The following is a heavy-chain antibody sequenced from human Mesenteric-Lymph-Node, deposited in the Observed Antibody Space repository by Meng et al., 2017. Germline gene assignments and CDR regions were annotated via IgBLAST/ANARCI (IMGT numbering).Heavy chain of an antibody. J-gene: IGHJ4*02. CDR1: GFTFSSYW. D-gene: IGHD1-7*01. CDR3: ARDPSITTGTTQFDY. Sequence: GESLKISCAASGFTFSSYWMSWVRQAPGKGLEWVANIKQDGSEKYYVDSVKGRFTISRDNAKNSLYLQMNSLRAEDTAVYYCARDPSITTGTTQFDYWGQGTLVTVSS. CDR2: IKQDGSEK. V-gene: IGHV3-7*01.